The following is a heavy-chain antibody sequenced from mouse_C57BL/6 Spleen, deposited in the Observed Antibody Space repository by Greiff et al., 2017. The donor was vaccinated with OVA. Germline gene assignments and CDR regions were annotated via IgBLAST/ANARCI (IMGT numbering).Heavy chain of an antibody. CDR2: IYPGDGDT. J-gene: IGHJ2*01. V-gene: IGHV1-82*01. Sequence: VQMVESGPELVKPGASVKISCKASGYAFSSSWMNWVKQRPGKGLEWIGRIYPGDGDTNYNGKFKGKATLTADKSSSTAYMQLSSLTSEDSAVYFCARRTTVVAPYFDYWGQGTTLTVSS. CDR3: ARRTTVVAPYFDY. CDR1: GYAFSSSW. D-gene: IGHD1-1*01.